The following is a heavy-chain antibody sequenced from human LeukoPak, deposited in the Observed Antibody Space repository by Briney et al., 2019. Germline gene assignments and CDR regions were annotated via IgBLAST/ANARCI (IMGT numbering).Heavy chain of an antibody. Sequence: PGGSLRLSCAASGFTFSSYEMNWVRQAPGKGLEWVSYISGSGTAISYADSVKGRFTISRDNAKNSLFLQLNSLRAEDTAVYYCARGTNADYWGQGTLVTAS. V-gene: IGHV3-48*03. J-gene: IGHJ4*02. D-gene: IGHD2-8*01. CDR3: ARGTNADY. CDR1: GFTFSSYE. CDR2: ISGSGTAI.